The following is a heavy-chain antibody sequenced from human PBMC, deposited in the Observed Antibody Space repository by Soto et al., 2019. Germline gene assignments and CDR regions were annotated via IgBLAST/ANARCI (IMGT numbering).Heavy chain of an antibody. V-gene: IGHV2-5*02. J-gene: IGHJ2*01. CDR2: IYWDDDK. CDR1: GFSLSTSGVG. CDR3: AHRTTTRYCSSTSCRKKLNWYFDL. D-gene: IGHD2-2*01. Sequence: QITLKESGPTLVKPTQTLTLTCTFSGFSLSTSGVGVGWIRQPPGKALEWLALIYWDDDKRYSPSLKSRLTINKDTSKNQVVLTMTNMDPVDTATYYCAHRTTTRYCSSTSCRKKLNWYFDLWGRGTLVTVSS.